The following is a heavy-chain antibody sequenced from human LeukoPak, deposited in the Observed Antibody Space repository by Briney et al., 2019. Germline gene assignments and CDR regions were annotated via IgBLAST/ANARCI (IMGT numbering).Heavy chain of an antibody. CDR1: GFTFSSYA. J-gene: IGHJ4*02. V-gene: IGHV3-30-3*01. CDR3: ARDPLLSTGYYFDY. D-gene: IGHD4-17*01. Sequence: GGSLRLSRAASGFTFSSYAMHWVRQAPGKGLEWVAVISYDGSNKYYADSVKGRSTISRDNSKNTLYLQMNSLRAEDTAVYYCARDPLLSTGYYFDYWGQGTLVTVSS. CDR2: ISYDGSNK.